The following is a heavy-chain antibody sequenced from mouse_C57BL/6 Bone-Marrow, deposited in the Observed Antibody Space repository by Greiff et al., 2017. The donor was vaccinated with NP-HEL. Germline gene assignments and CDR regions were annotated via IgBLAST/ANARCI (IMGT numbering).Heavy chain of an antibody. CDR2: IHPNSGST. V-gene: IGHV1-64*01. Sequence: QVQLQQPGAELVKPGASVKLSCKASGYTFTSYWMHWVKQRPGQGLEWIGMIHPNSGSTNYNEKFKSKATLTVDKSSITAYMQLSSLTSEDSAVYYCAKAYDYDVEYYFDYWGQGTTLTVSS. D-gene: IGHD2-4*01. J-gene: IGHJ2*01. CDR1: GYTFTSYW. CDR3: AKAYDYDVEYYFDY.